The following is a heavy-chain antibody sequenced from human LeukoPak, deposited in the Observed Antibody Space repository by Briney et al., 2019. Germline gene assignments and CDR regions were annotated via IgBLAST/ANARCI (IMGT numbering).Heavy chain of an antibody. CDR3: ARIGISARGTNFHH. CDR1: GYSFIDYY. D-gene: IGHD6-13*01. V-gene: IGHV1-2*02. Sequence: ASVKVSCKTSGYSFIDYYIHWVRQAPGQGLEWMGLINSNSADTNYAQNFQGRVTMTRDTSISTAYMELSRLRSDDTALYYCARIGISARGTNFHHWGQGTQVTVSS. CDR2: INSNSADT. J-gene: IGHJ1*01.